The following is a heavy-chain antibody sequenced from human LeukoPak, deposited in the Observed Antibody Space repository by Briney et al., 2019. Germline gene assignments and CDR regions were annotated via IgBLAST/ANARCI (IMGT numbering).Heavy chain of an antibody. CDR1: GVSFSGYY. CDR2: INHSGST. CDR3: ARGRITIFGVVNTLFDY. J-gene: IGHJ4*02. V-gene: IGHV4-34*01. Sequence: PSETLSLTCAVYGVSFSGYYWSWIRQPPGKGLEWIGEINHSGSTNYNPSLKSRVTISVDTSKNQFSLKLSSVTAADTAVYYCARGRITIFGVVNTLFDYWGQGTLVTVSS. D-gene: IGHD3-3*01.